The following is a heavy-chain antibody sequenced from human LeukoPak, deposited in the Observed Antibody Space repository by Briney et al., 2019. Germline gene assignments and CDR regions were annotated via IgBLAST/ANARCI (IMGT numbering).Heavy chain of an antibody. V-gene: IGHV1-2*02. J-gene: IGHJ4*02. CDR2: INPNSGGT. CDR1: GYTFTGYY. Sequence: ASAKVSCKASGYTFTGYYMHWVRQAPGQGLEWMGWINPNSGGTNYAQKFQGRVTMTRDTSISTAYMELSRLRSDDTAVYYCASRYCSGGSCSYFDYWGQGTLVTVSS. D-gene: IGHD2-15*01. CDR3: ASRYCSGGSCSYFDY.